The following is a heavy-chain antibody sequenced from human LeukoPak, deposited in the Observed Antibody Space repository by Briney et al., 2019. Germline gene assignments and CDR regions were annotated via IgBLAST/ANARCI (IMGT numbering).Heavy chain of an antibody. CDR2: IIPIFGTA. CDR1: GGTFSSYA. Sequence: SVKVSCKASGGTFSSYAISWVRQAPGQGLEWMGGIIPIFGTANYAQKFQGRVTITTDESTSTAYMELSSLRSEDTAVYYCAGYRGYGGYNWFDPWGQGTLVTVSS. V-gene: IGHV1-69*05. D-gene: IGHD5-12*01. CDR3: AGYRGYGGYNWFDP. J-gene: IGHJ5*02.